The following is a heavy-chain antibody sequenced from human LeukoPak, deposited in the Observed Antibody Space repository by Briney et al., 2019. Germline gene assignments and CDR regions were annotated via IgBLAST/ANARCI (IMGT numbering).Heavy chain of an antibody. CDR3: ARGPYSYDSSGAFDI. J-gene: IGHJ3*02. D-gene: IGHD3-22*01. Sequence: SETLSLTCTVSGDSISSGDYYWSWIRQPAGKGLEWTGRISSSGSTNYNPSLKSRVTISVDTSKNQFSLKLSSVTAADTAVYFCARGPYSYDSSGAFDIWGQGTMVTVSS. CDR1: GDSISSGDYY. V-gene: IGHV4-61*02. CDR2: ISSSGST.